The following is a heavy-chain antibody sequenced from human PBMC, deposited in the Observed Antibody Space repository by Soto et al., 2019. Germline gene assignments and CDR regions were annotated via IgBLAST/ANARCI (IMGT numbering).Heavy chain of an antibody. CDR1: GFTFSSYA. D-gene: IGHD4-17*01. CDR3: ARDFYGGNSGSVGY. CDR2: ISFDGSKK. V-gene: IGHV3-30*04. Sequence: GGSLRLSCAASGFTFSSYAMHWVRQATGKGLDWVAIISFDGSKKYYADSVKGRFSISRDNCKDSVYLQMNSLRAEDTAVYYCARDFYGGNSGSVGYWGQGTLVTVSS. J-gene: IGHJ4*02.